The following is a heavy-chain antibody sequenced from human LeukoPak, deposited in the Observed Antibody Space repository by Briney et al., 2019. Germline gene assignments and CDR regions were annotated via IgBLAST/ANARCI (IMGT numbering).Heavy chain of an antibody. CDR2: ISSRSSTI. Sequence: GGSLRLSCAASGFTFSSYSMNWVRQAPGKGLEWVSYISSRSSTIYYADSVKGRFTISRDNAKNSLYLQLNSLGVDDTAVYFCARDSIQWLRYSYIDYWGQGNLVTVSS. J-gene: IGHJ4*02. D-gene: IGHD5-12*01. CDR3: ARDSIQWLRYSYIDY. V-gene: IGHV3-48*04. CDR1: GFTFSSYS.